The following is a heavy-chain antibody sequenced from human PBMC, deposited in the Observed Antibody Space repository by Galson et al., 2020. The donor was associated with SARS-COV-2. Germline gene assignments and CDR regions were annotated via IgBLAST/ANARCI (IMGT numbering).Heavy chain of an antibody. V-gene: IGHV4-4*07. CDR3: AREIGISTWSFGH. J-gene: IGHJ4*02. D-gene: IGHD2-15*01. CDR2: IYSSGTT. CDR1: GGSISPYY. Sequence: SETLSLTCTVSGGSISPYYWSWIRQPAGKGLEWLGRIYSSGTTIYNPSLKSRVTLSVDTSKNQFSLKLTSVTAADTAVYYCAREIGISTWSFGHWGLGARVNVSS.